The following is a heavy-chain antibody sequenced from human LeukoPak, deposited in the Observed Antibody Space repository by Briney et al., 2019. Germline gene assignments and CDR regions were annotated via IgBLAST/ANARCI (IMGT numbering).Heavy chain of an antibody. CDR2: IYTSGST. CDR3: ARHACIAVAGTCYYGMDV. CDR1: GGSISSYY. V-gene: IGHV4-4*07. D-gene: IGHD6-19*01. J-gene: IGHJ6*02. Sequence: SSETLSLTCTVSGGSISSYYWSWIRQPAGKGLEWIGRIYTSGSTNYNPSLKSRVTISVDTSKNQFSLKLSSVTAADTAVYYCARHACIAVAGTCYYGMDVWGQGTTVTVSS.